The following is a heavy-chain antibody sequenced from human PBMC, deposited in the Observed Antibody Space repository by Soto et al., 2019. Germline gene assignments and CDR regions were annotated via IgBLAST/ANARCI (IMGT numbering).Heavy chain of an antibody. CDR1: GGSVSSGSYY. V-gene: IGHV4-61*01. Sequence: SQTLSLTCTVSGGSVSSGSYYWSLIRQPPGKGLEWIGYIYYSGSTNYNPSLKSRVTISVDTSKNQFSLKLSSVTAADTAVYYCARDHVVRGVINWFDPWGQGTLVTVSS. CDR2: IYYSGST. J-gene: IGHJ5*02. D-gene: IGHD3-10*01. CDR3: ARDHVVRGVINWFDP.